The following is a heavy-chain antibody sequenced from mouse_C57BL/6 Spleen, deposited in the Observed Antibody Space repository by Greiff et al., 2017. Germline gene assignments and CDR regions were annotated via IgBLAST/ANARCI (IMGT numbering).Heavy chain of an antibody. CDR3: ARDGGDSSGGGAFFDY. J-gene: IGHJ2*01. Sequence: EVQGVESGGGLVKPGGSLKLSCAASGFTFSSYAMSWVRQTPEKRLEWVATISDGGSYTYYPDNVKGRFTISRDNAKNNLYLQMSHLKSEDTAMYYCARDGGDSSGGGAFFDYWGQGTTLTVSS. V-gene: IGHV5-4*01. CDR2: ISDGGSYT. CDR1: GFTFSSYA. D-gene: IGHD3-2*02.